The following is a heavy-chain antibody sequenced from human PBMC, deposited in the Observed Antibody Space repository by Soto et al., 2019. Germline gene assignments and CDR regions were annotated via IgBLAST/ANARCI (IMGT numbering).Heavy chain of an antibody. CDR3: ARNRAAHNWFDP. V-gene: IGHV4-59*01. J-gene: IGHJ5*02. D-gene: IGHD6-6*01. CDR2: TYYSGST. Sequence: SETLSLTCTVSGGSISSYYWSWIRQPPGKGLEWIGYTYYSGSTNYNPSLKSRVTISVDTSKNQFSLKLSSVAAADTAVYYCARNRAAHNWFDPWGQGTLVTVSS. CDR1: GGSISSYY.